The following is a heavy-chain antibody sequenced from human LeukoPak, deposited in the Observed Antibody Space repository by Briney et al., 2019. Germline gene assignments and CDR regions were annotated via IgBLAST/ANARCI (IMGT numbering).Heavy chain of an antibody. D-gene: IGHD1-14*01. CDR1: GFTFSSCS. V-gene: IGHV3-21*01. J-gene: IGHJ3*02. CDR2: ISSSRSFI. Sequence: GGSLRLSCAASGFTFSSCSMNWVRQAPGKGLEWVSCISSSRSFIFYADPVKGRSTISRDNAKNSLYLQMNSLRAADTAVYYCARINPDEDAFDIWGQGTMVTVSS. CDR3: ARINPDEDAFDI.